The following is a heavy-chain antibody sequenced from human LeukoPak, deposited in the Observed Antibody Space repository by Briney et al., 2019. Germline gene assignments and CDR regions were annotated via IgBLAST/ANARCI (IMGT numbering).Heavy chain of an antibody. J-gene: IGHJ4*02. CDR3: ARDHWYSSSWYEY. V-gene: IGHV4-59*01. CDR2: IYYSGST. D-gene: IGHD6-13*01. CDR1: GGSISSYY. Sequence: PSETLSLTCTVSGGSISSYYWSWIRQLPGKGLEWIGYIYYSGSTNYNPSLKSRVTKSVDTSKNQFTLKLSSVTAADTAVYYCARDHWYSSSWYEYWGQGTLVTVSS.